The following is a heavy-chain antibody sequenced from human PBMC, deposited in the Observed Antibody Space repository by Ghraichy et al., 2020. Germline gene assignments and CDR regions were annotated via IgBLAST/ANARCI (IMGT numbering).Heavy chain of an antibody. CDR2: IHPQTGGA. D-gene: IGHD1-26*01. J-gene: IGHJ4*02. CDR3: ARGDLAD. Sequence: ASVKVSCKASGYTFTGYYMSWVRQAPGQGLEWMGRIHPQTGGAKYAQKFQGRVTMTRDTSISTAYMEVSSLRSDDTAVSYCARGDLADWGQGTLVTVSS. CDR1: GYTFTGYY. V-gene: IGHV1-2*06.